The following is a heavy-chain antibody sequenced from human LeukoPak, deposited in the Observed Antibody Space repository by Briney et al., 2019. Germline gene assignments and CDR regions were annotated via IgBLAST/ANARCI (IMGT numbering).Heavy chain of an antibody. V-gene: IGHV3-74*01. D-gene: IGHD5-12*01. CDR2: INSDGSST. Sequence: GGSLRLSCAASGFTFSSYWMHWVRQAPGKGLVWVSRINSDGSSTSYADSVKGRFTISRDNAKNTLYLQMNSLRAEDTAVYYCARDHGYSGYDYYFDYWGQGTLVTVSS. J-gene: IGHJ4*02. CDR3: ARDHGYSGYDYYFDY. CDR1: GFTFSSYW.